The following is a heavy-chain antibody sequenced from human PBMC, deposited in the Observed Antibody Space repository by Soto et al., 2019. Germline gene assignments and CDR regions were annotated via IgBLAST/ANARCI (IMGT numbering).Heavy chain of an antibody. CDR3: AKFLFVPARPSSHYYGMDV. CDR2: ISGSGGST. Sequence: GGSLRLSCAASGFTFSSYAMSWVRQAPGKGLEWVSAISGSGGSTYYADSVKGRFTISRDNSKNTLYLQMNSLRAEDTAVYYCAKFLFVPARPSSHYYGMDVWGQGTTVTAP. D-gene: IGHD6-6*01. CDR1: GFTFSSYA. J-gene: IGHJ6*02. V-gene: IGHV3-23*01.